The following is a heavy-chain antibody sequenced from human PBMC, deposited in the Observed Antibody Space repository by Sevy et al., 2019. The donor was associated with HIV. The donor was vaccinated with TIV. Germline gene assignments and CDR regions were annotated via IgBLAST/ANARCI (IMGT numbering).Heavy chain of an antibody. V-gene: IGHV1-18*04. CDR3: TRDLGSSPASFFDY. CDR2: ISAYNGHT. J-gene: IGHJ4*02. Sequence: ASVKVSCKASGYTFTSFGISWVRQAPGQGPEWMAWISAYNGHTNYAQKFQGRVTMTQDISTRKVYMELRSLRSDDTAIYYCTRDLGSSPASFFDYWGQGTLVTVSS. D-gene: IGHD6-19*01. CDR1: GYTFTSFG.